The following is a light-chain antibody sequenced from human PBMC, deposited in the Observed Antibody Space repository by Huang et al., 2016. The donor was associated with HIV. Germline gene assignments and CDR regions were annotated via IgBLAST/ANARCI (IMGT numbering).Light chain of an antibody. V-gene: IGKV3-11*01. CDR2: DSA. CDR1: QSVNTF. Sequence: EIVLTQSPATLSLSPGERATLSCRAIQSVNTFLAWYQQKPGQAPRLLIYDSANRATGIPARFSGSWSATDFTLTSSSLEPEDFAVYYCQQRSNRPLTFGGGTKVEIK. CDR3: QQRSNRPLT. J-gene: IGKJ4*01.